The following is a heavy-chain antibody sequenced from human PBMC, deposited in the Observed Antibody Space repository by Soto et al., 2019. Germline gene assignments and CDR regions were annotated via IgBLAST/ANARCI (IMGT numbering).Heavy chain of an antibody. CDR2: VYDSGSI. CDR1: GASISSDY. J-gene: IGHJ4*02. V-gene: IGHV4-59*01. D-gene: IGHD6-19*01. CDR3: ARNRGWSTHDF. Sequence: QVQLQQSGPGLVKPSETLSLTCTVSGASISSDYWTWIRQPPGKGLEWIGYVYDSGSINCNPSLTSRLTTSIDTSKNQFCLTLSSVTAADTAVYYCARNRGWSTHDFWGQGTLVTVSS.